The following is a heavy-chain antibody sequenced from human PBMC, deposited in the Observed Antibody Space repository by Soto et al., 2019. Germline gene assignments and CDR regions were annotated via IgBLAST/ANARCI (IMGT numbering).Heavy chain of an antibody. CDR2: ITDSGGNT. CDR1: GFTFSSYA. CDR3: ASSGAWFGGGYFDY. Sequence: PGGSLRLSCAASGFTFSSYAMSWVRQAPGKGLEWVSGITDSGGNTYYADSVKGRFTISRDNSKDTLYLQMNSLRAEDTAVYYCASSGAWFGGGYFDYWGQGTLVTVSS. D-gene: IGHD3-10*01. J-gene: IGHJ4*02. V-gene: IGHV3-23*01.